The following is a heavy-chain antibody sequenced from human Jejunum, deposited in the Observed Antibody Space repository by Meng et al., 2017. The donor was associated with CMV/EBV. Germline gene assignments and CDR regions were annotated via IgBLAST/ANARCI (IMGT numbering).Heavy chain of an antibody. V-gene: IGHV3-74*01. CDR1: RFSLGTKW. D-gene: IGHD2-15*01. Sequence: ASRFSLGTKWMHWVRQAPGKRLVWVARIDSDGSTTSYADSVKGRFTISRDNAKNTLYLEMNSLRVGDTAVYYCASSMQFDMDAFDMWGQGTMVTVSS. CDR3: ASSMQFDMDAFDM. J-gene: IGHJ3*02. CDR2: IDSDGSTT.